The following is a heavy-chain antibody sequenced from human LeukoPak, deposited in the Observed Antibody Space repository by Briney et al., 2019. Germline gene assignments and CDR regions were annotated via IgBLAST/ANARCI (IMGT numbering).Heavy chain of an antibody. Sequence: GESLKISCKGSGYSFTSYWIDWVRQMPGKGLEWMGIIYPGDSDTRYSPSFQGQVTISADKSISTAYLQWSSLKASDTAMYYCARSIAAAGPAFDYWGQGTLVTVSS. CDR3: ARSIAAAGPAFDY. J-gene: IGHJ4*02. D-gene: IGHD6-13*01. V-gene: IGHV5-51*01. CDR1: GYSFTSYW. CDR2: IYPGDSDT.